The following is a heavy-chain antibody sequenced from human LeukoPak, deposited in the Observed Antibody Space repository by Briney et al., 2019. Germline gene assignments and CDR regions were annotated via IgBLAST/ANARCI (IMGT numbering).Heavy chain of an antibody. Sequence: ASVKVSCKASGYTFTSYAMNWVRQAPGQGLEWMGWINTNTGNPTYAQGFTGRFVFSLDTSVSTAYLQISSLKAEDTAVYYCARVDPRGIAAAGTFDYWGQGTLVTVSS. J-gene: IGHJ4*02. V-gene: IGHV7-4-1*02. CDR1: GYTFTSYA. CDR3: ARVDPRGIAAAGTFDY. D-gene: IGHD6-13*01. CDR2: INTNTGNP.